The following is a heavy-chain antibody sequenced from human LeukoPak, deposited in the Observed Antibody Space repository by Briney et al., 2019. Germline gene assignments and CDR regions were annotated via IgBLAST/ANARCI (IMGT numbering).Heavy chain of an antibody. CDR2: IDPNIGTT. CDR3: ARLLEHYYFDASGYYDDDY. CDR1: GYTFTNYD. V-gene: IGHV1-2*02. J-gene: IGHJ4*02. Sequence: ASVKVSCKASGYTFTNYDINWVRQATGQGLEWMGWIDPNIGTTKYSQKFQGRVTMTRDTSISEVYMELSRLRSDDTAVYYCARLLEHYYFDASGYYDDDYWGQGTPIIVSS. D-gene: IGHD3-22*01.